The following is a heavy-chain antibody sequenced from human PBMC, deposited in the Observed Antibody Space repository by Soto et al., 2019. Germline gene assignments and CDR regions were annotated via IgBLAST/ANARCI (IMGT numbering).Heavy chain of an antibody. V-gene: IGHV1-46*01. Sequence: GASVKVSFKASGYTFTSYYMHWLRQAPGQGLEWMGIINPSGGSTSYAQKFQGRVTMTRDTSTSTVYMELSSLRSEDTAVYYCASVCLRDGYNRGCIDYWGQGTLVTVSS. J-gene: IGHJ4*02. CDR3: ASVCLRDGYNRGCIDY. CDR1: GYTFTSYY. CDR2: INPSGGST. D-gene: IGHD5-12*01.